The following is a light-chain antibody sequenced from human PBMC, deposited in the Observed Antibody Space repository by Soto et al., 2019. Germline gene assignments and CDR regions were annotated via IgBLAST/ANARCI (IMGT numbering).Light chain of an antibody. CDR1: STDVGRYNY. V-gene: IGLV2-14*01. Sequence: ALTQPASVSGSPGQSITISCTGTSTDVGRYNYVSWYQQHPGKAPKLMVYDVSNRPSWVSNRFSGSKSGITASLTISGLQAEDEADYYCTSYTSDSTYVFGTGTKLTVL. CDR3: TSYTSDSTYV. J-gene: IGLJ1*01. CDR2: DVS.